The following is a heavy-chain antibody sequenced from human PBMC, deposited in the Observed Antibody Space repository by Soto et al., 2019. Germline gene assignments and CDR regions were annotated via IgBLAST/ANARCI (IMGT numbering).Heavy chain of an antibody. V-gene: IGHV3-23*01. D-gene: IGHD3-10*01. Sequence: EVQLLASGGGLVQPGGSLRLSCAASKFTFSSYAMTWVRQAPGKGLEWVSGISGDGDRTYYTDSVKGRFTISRDNSKNTLYLQMNSLRVEDTAVYHGAKGYYGSGSYDYWGQGTLVTVSS. CDR2: ISGDGDRT. CDR1: KFTFSSYA. J-gene: IGHJ4*02. CDR3: AKGYYGSGSYDY.